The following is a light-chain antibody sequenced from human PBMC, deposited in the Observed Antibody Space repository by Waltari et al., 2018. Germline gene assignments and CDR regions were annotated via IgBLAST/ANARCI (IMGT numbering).Light chain of an antibody. Sequence: IQLTQSPSSLSASVGDRVTITCRASQGISSYLAWYQQKPGKAPKLLIYAASTLQSGVPSRFSGSGSGTDFTLTISSLQPEDFATYYCQQYENLPLTFGQGTRLEI. J-gene: IGKJ5*01. CDR2: AAS. V-gene: IGKV1-9*01. CDR3: QQYENLPLT. CDR1: QGISSY.